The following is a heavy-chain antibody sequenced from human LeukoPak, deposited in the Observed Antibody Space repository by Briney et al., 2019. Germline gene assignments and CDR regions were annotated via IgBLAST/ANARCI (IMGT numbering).Heavy chain of an antibody. D-gene: IGHD6-6*01. Sequence: ASVKVSYKASGYTFTSYGISWVRQAPGQGLEWMGWISAYNGNTNYAQKLQGRVTMTTDTSTSTACMELRSLRSDDTAVYYCARVDLFSAAPFDPWGQGTLVTVSS. V-gene: IGHV1-18*01. J-gene: IGHJ5*02. CDR2: ISAYNGNT. CDR3: ARVDLFSAAPFDP. CDR1: GYTFTSYG.